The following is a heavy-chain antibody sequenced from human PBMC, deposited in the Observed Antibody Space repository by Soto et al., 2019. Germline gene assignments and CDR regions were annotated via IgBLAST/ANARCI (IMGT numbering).Heavy chain of an antibody. CDR2: INDSGDI. V-gene: IGHV4-34*01. D-gene: IGHD3-10*01. CDR3: ARGLILWFGELSRRGGYYYYMDV. J-gene: IGHJ6*03. Sequence: QVQLQQWGAGLLKPSETLSLTCAVYGGSFSGYQWSWIRQTPGKGLEWIGGINDSGDINYNPSLKSRVNILVDSPKKQFSLRLSSVTAADTAVYYCARGLILWFGELSRRGGYYYYMDVWGKGTTVTVSS. CDR1: GGSFSGYQ.